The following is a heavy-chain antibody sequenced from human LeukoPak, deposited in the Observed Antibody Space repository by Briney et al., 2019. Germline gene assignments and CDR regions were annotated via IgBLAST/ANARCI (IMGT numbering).Heavy chain of an antibody. D-gene: IGHD6-6*01. CDR3: ARIGYSSPSFDY. V-gene: IGHV3-7*03. J-gene: IGHJ4*02. CDR1: EFTFSRYW. CDR2: IKQDGSTK. Sequence: GGSLRLSCAASEFTFSRYWMSWVRQAPGKGLEWVANIKQDGSTKYYLDSVKGRLTVSRDNAKNSVFLQINSLRAEDTAIYYCARIGYSSPSFDYWGQGTLVTVSS.